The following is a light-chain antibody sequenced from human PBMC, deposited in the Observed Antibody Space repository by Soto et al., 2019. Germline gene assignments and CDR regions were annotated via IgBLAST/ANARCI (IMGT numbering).Light chain of an antibody. Sequence: QSALTQPASVSGSPGQSSTISCTGTSSDIGGYKYVSWYQQHPGKVPKLLIYDVNNRPSGVSDRFSGSKSGNTASLTISGLHAEDEAEYYCCSYTSSTSLIFGGGTQLTVL. CDR3: CSYTSSTSLI. J-gene: IGLJ2*01. CDR1: SSDIGGYKY. V-gene: IGLV2-14*03. CDR2: DVN.